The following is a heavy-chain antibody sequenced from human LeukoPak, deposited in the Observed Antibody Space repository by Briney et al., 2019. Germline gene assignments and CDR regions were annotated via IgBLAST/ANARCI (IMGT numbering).Heavy chain of an antibody. CDR2: IYHSGST. D-gene: IGHD4-17*01. J-gene: IGHJ4*02. V-gene: IGHV4-30-2*01. CDR3: ASYGDQYFDY. CDR1: GGSISSGGYS. Sequence: PSETLSLTCAVSGGSISSGGYSWSWIRQPPGKGLEWIGYIYHSGSTYYNPSLKSRVTISVDRSKNQFSLKLSSVTAADTAVYYCASYGDQYFDYWGQGTPVTVSS.